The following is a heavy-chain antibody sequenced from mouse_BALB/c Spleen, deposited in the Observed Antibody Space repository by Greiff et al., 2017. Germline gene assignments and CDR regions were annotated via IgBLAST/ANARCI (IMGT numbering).Heavy chain of an antibody. Sequence: EVQLQESGGGLVQPGGSLKLSCAASGFTFSSYTMSWVRQTPEKRLEWVAYISNGGGSTYYPDTVKGRFTISRDNAKNTLYLQMSSLKSEDTAMYYCARQGTPTGTPYYAMDYWGQGTSVTVSS. CDR1: GFTFSSYT. CDR3: ARQGTPTGTPYYAMDY. J-gene: IGHJ4*01. CDR2: ISNGGGST. V-gene: IGHV5-12-2*01. D-gene: IGHD4-1*02.